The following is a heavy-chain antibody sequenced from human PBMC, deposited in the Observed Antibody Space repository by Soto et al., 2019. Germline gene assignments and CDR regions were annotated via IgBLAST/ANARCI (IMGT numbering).Heavy chain of an antibody. CDR3: AGRLWCSGGSCPPGN. J-gene: IGHJ4*02. Sequence: GGSLRLSCAASGLTFSSFAMTWARQAPGRGLEWISGITGSGGSTNYADSVKGRFTISRDNSRNTLYLQMNSLRAEDTAVYYCAGRLWCSGGSCPPGNWGRGTLVTVSS. CDR1: GLTFSSFA. V-gene: IGHV3-23*01. CDR2: ITGSGGST. D-gene: IGHD2-15*01.